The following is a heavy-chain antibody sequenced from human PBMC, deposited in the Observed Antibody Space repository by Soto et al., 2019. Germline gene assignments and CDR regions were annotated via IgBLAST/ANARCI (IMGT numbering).Heavy chain of an antibody. Sequence: QVQLVQSGAEVKKPGSSVKVSCKASGGTFSSYTISWVRQAPGQGLEWMGRIIPILGIANYAQKFQGRVTITADKSTRTAYMELSSLRSEDTAVYYCARDPISAHSGDYYGMDVWGQGTTVTVSS. CDR3: ARDPISAHSGDYYGMDV. D-gene: IGHD3-10*01. J-gene: IGHJ6*02. CDR1: GGTFSSYT. V-gene: IGHV1-69*08. CDR2: IIPILGIA.